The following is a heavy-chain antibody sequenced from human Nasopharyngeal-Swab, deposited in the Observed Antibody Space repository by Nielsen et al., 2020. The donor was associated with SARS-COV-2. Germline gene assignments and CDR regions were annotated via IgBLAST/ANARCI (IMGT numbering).Heavy chain of an antibody. CDR2: ISSSTSYI. CDR3: ARDGFGEAPYYYYYGMDV. J-gene: IGHJ6*02. CDR1: GFTFSNYS. Sequence: GGSLRLPFAASGFTFSNYSMNWVRQAPGKGLEWVSSISSSTSYIYYADSVKGRFTISRDNAKNSLYLQMNSLKAEDTAVYYCARDGFGEAPYYYYYGMDVWGQGTTVTVSS. D-gene: IGHD3-10*01. V-gene: IGHV3-21*01.